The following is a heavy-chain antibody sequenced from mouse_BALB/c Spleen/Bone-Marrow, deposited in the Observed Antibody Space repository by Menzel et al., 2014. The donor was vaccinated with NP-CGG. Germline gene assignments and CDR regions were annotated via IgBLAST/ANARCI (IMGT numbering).Heavy chain of an antibody. J-gene: IGHJ4*01. V-gene: IGHV5-12-1*01. D-gene: IGHD2-3*01. Sequence: VQLQQSGGGLVKPGGSLKLSRAASGFAFSSYDMSWVRQTPEKRLEWVAYISSGGGSTYYPDTVKGRFTISRDNAKNTLYLQMSSLKSEDTAMYYCARHEDGYYDAMDYWGQGTTVTVSS. CDR1: GFAFSSYD. CDR2: ISSGGGST. CDR3: ARHEDGYYDAMDY.